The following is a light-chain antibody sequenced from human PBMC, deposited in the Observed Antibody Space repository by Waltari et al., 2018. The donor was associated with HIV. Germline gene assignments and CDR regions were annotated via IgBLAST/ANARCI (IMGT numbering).Light chain of an antibody. CDR3: ATWDDRLSAWL. Sequence: QSQLTQPPSISGAPGQRVAISCSVTSSNIGANFVYWYQQFPGMAPRLLIYRNDQRPSGIPDRVSSSKSGTSASLAISGLRAEDEADYYCATWDDRLSAWLFGGGTKLTVL. CDR1: SSNIGANF. V-gene: IGLV1-47*01. J-gene: IGLJ2*01. CDR2: RND.